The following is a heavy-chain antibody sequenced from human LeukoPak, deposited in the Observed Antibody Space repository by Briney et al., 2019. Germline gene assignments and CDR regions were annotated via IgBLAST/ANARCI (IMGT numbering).Heavy chain of an antibody. D-gene: IGHD2-2*01. CDR2: MNPGIGST. V-gene: IGHV1-8*01. CDR3: TRAIRHQLLSDY. CDR1: GYTFSNYD. J-gene: IGHJ4*02. Sequence: ASVKVSCKASGYTFSNYDITWVRQATGQGPEWMGWMNPGIGSTGYAPRFQGRVTITRDSSITTAYMELSSLRFEDTAVYYCTRAIRHQLLSDYWGQGTLVTVSS.